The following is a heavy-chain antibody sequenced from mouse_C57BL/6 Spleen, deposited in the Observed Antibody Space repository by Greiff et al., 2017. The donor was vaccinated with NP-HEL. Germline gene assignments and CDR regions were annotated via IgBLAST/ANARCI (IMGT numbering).Heavy chain of an antibody. J-gene: IGHJ4*01. CDR2: ISSGSSTI. CDR1: GFTFSDYG. Sequence: EVKVIESGGGLVKPGGSLKLSCEASGFTFSDYGMHWVRQAPEKGLEWVAYISSGSSTIYYEDTVKGRFTISRDNAKTTLFLQMTSLRSEDTDMYYCARPTYAMDYWGHRTSVTFSS. V-gene: IGHV5-17*01. CDR3: ARPTYAMDY.